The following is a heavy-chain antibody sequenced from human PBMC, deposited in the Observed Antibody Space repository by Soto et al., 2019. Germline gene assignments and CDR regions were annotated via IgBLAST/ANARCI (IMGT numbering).Heavy chain of an antibody. CDR3: AKTRWYWYFDL. J-gene: IGHJ2*01. Sequence: EEQLLEAGGGLVQPGGSLRLSCAASGFTFSSYAMTWVRQAPGKGLEWVSGIGGTGSPTHYADSVKGRFTVSRDNSKNRLYLQMNSLRAEDTAVYYCAKTRWYWYFDLWGRGTLVTVSS. D-gene: IGHD2-15*01. CDR2: IGGTGSPT. V-gene: IGHV3-23*01. CDR1: GFTFSSYA.